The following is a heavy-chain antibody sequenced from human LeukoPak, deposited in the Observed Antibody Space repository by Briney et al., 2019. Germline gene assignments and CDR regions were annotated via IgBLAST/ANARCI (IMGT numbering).Heavy chain of an antibody. D-gene: IGHD7-27*01. CDR3: ARRTGGTKDY. CDR1: GFTFGDVV. Sequence: GGSLRPSCVASGFTFGDVVMSWVRQAPGKGLEWVSAISYNGASTDYADSVKGRFAISRDNSKNTLYLQMNSLGAEDTAVYYCARRTGGTKDYWGQGTQVTVSS. CDR2: ISYNGAST. V-gene: IGHV3-23*01. J-gene: IGHJ4*02.